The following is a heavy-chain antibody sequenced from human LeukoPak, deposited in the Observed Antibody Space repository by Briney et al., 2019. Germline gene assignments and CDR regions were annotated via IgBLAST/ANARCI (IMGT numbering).Heavy chain of an antibody. Sequence: SETLSLTCAVYGESFSGYYWSWIRQPPGKGLEWIGEINHSGSTNYNPSLKSRVTISVDTSKNQFSLKLSSVTAADTAVYYCARADCSSTSCYPARWGQGTLVTVSS. CDR2: INHSGST. J-gene: IGHJ4*02. CDR1: GESFSGYY. CDR3: ARADCSSTSCYPAR. D-gene: IGHD2-2*01. V-gene: IGHV4-34*01.